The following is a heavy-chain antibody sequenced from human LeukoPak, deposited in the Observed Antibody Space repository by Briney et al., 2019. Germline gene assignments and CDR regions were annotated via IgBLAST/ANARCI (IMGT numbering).Heavy chain of an antibody. CDR2: IYTSGST. V-gene: IGHV4-4*07. CDR1: GGSISSYY. D-gene: IGHD3-22*01. Sequence: SETLSLTCTVSGGSISSYYWSWIRQPPGKGLEWIGRIYTSGSTNYNPSLKSRVTMSVDTSKNQFSLNLRSVTAADTAVYYCVRSGGYYYDALWGQGTLVTVSS. CDR3: VRSGGYYYDAL. J-gene: IGHJ4*02.